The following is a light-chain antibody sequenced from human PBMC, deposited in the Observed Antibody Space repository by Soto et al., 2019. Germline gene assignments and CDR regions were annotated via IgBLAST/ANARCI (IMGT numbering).Light chain of an antibody. CDR2: DVS. V-gene: IGLV2-14*01. Sequence: QSALTHPASVSGSPGQSITISCTGTSSDVGGYNYVSWYQQHPGKAPKLMIYDVSNRPSGVSNRFSGSKSGNPASLTISGLKAADEADYYCSSYTSSSTLVVFGGGTKLTVL. J-gene: IGLJ2*01. CDR3: SSYTSSSTLVV. CDR1: SSDVGGYNY.